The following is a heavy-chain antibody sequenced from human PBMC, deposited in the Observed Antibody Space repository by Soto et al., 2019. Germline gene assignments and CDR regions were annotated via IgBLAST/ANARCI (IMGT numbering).Heavy chain of an antibody. CDR1: GFTFSSYA. CDR3: AKPLTRYFHWLSLFDY. CDR2: ISGSGGST. Sequence: GSLRLSCAASGFTFSSYAMSWVRQAPGRGLEWVSAISGSGGSTYYADSVKGRFTISRDNSKNTLYLQMNSLRAEDTAVYYCAKPLTRYFHWLSLFDYWGQGTLVTVSS. D-gene: IGHD3-9*01. J-gene: IGHJ4*02. V-gene: IGHV3-23*01.